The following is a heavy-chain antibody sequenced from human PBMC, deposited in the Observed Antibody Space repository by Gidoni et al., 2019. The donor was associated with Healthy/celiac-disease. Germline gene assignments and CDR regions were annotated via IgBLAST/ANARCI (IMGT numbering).Heavy chain of an antibody. CDR3: AKSLDV. CDR2: TYYSGST. Sequence: QAQLQEAGPGLVQHSEPLSLTCTVSGGSISSYYWSWIRHPPGKGLEWIEYTYYSGSTNYNPSLKSRVTISVDTSKNQFSVKLCSVTAADTAVYYCAKSLDVWGQGTTVTVSS. CDR1: GGSISSYY. J-gene: IGHJ6*02. V-gene: IGHV4-59*01.